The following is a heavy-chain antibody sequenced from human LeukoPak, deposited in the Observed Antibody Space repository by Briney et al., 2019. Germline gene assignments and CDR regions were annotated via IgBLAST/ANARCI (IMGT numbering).Heavy chain of an antibody. Sequence: GGSLRLSCAASGFTLSTYWMHWVRHAPGKGLVWVSRINPDGSTTTYADSVEGRFTISRDNAKNSLYLQMNSLRAEDTAVYYCTREDHSNYNYWGQGTLVTVSS. V-gene: IGHV3-74*01. D-gene: IGHD4-11*01. CDR1: GFTLSTYW. J-gene: IGHJ4*02. CDR3: TREDHSNYNY. CDR2: INPDGSTT.